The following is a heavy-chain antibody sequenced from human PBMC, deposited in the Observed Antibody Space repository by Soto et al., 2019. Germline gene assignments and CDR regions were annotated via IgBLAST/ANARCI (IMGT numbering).Heavy chain of an antibody. CDR1: GFTFTDYA. CDR2: IYSGGST. CDR3: ASCPLRYFDWLPVPYGMDV. Sequence: GSLRLSCAASGFTFTDYAMSWVRQAPGKGLEWVSVIYSGGSTYYADSVKGRFTISRDNSKNTLYLQMNSLRAEDTAVYYCASCPLRYFDWLPVPYGMDVWGQGTTVTVSS. V-gene: IGHV3-66*01. J-gene: IGHJ6*02. D-gene: IGHD3-9*01.